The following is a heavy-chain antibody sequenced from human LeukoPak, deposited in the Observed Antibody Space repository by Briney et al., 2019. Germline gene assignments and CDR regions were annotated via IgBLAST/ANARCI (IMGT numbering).Heavy chain of an antibody. V-gene: IGHV3-9*01. CDR3: AKDEGALVPYYFDY. CDR2: ISWNSGSI. Sequence: GGSLRLSCAASGFTFDDYAMHWVRQAPGKGLEWVSGISWNSGSIGYADSVKGRFTISRDNAKNSLYLQMNSLRAEDTAAYYCAKDEGALVPYYFDYWGQGTLVTVSS. J-gene: IGHJ4*02. CDR1: GFTFDDYA. D-gene: IGHD1-26*01.